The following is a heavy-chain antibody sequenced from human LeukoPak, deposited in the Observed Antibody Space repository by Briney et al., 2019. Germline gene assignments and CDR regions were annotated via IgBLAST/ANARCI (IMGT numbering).Heavy chain of an antibody. V-gene: IGHV4-34*01. CDR2: INHSGST. J-gene: IGHJ6*03. D-gene: IGHD4-17*01. Sequence: SETLSLTCAVYGGSFSGYYWSWIRQPPGKWLEWIGEINHSGSTNYNPSLKSRVTISVDTSKNQFSLKLSSVTAADTAVYYCARGLFYGDYVSYYYYMDVWGKGTTVTVSS. CDR1: GGSFSGYY. CDR3: ARGLFYGDYVSYYYYMDV.